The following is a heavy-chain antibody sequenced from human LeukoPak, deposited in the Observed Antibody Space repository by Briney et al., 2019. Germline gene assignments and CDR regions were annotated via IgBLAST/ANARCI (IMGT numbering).Heavy chain of an antibody. CDR1: GGSIKSNNW. J-gene: IGHJ6*02. Sequence: SETLSLTCAVSGGSIKSNNWWSWVRQPPGKGLEWIGEINHSGSTNYNPSLKSRVTISVDTSKNQFSLKLSSVTAADTAVYYCARGRNIVVVVAATDYYYYGMDVWGQGTTVTVSS. D-gene: IGHD2-15*01. CDR3: ARGRNIVVVVAATDYYYYGMDV. CDR2: INHSGST. V-gene: IGHV4-4*02.